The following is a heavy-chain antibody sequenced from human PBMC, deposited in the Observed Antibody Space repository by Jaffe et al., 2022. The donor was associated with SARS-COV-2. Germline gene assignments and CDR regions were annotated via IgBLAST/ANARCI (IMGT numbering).Heavy chain of an antibody. CDR1: GFTFDDYA. CDR2: ISWNSGSI. Sequence: EVQLVESGGGLVQPGRSLRLSCAASGFTFDDYAMHWVRQAPGKGLEWVSGISWNSGSIGYADSVKGRFTISRDNAKNSLYLQMNSLRAEDTALYYCAKDLTYDSSGGFDYWGQGTLVTVSS. CDR3: AKDLTYDSSGGFDY. V-gene: IGHV3-9*01. D-gene: IGHD3-22*01. J-gene: IGHJ4*02.